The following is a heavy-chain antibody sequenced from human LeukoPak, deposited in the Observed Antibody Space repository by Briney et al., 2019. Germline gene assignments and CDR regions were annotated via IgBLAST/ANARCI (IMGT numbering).Heavy chain of an antibody. V-gene: IGHV4-61*02. CDR2: IYTTGST. CDR3: ARDPLLSSSGWYTPDYYYYMDV. CDR1: GGSISSGSYY. D-gene: IGHD6-13*01. Sequence: SETLSLTCTVSGGSISSGSYYWSWIRQPAGKGLEWIGRIYTTGSTTYNPSLRSRVTMSVDTSKNQFSLKLSSVTAADTAVYYCARDPLLSSSGWYTPDYYYYMDVWGKGTTVTVSS. J-gene: IGHJ6*03.